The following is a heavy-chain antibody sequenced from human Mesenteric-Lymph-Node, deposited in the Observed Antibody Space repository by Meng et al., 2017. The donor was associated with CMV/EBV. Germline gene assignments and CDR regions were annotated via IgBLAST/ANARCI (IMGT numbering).Heavy chain of an antibody. V-gene: IGHV1-46*01. J-gene: IGHJ5*02. CDR3: ARDPLVGATGGGFDP. D-gene: IGHD1-26*01. Sequence: ASVKVSCKASGYTFTSYYMHWVRQAPGQGLEWMGIINPSGGSTSYAQKFQGRVTMTRDTSTSTVYMERSSLRSEDTAVYYCARDPLVGATGGGFDPWGQGTLVTVSS. CDR2: INPSGGST. CDR1: GYTFTSYY.